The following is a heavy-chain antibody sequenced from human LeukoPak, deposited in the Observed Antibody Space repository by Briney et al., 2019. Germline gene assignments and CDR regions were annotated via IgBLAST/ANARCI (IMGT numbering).Heavy chain of an antibody. D-gene: IGHD1-7*01. CDR1: GFAFSIYE. CDR3: ARGVIGTTPPWFDP. CDR2: ISSSGSYI. V-gene: IGHV3-48*03. Sequence: GGSLRLSCTASGFAFSIYEMDWVRQAPGKGLEWVSYISSSGSYIQYAESVKGRFTISRDNAEKSLFLQMNSLRDEDTAVYYCARGVIGTTPPWFDPWGQGTLVTVSS. J-gene: IGHJ5*02.